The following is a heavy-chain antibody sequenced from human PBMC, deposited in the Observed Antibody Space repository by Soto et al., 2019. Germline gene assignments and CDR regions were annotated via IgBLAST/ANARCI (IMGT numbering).Heavy chain of an antibody. D-gene: IGHD3-9*01. V-gene: IGHV6-1*01. CDR3: ARAGSTMYRLHPHFDY. Sequence: SQTRSLPFAISGDSVSTNSGAWNLIRQSPSRGLEWLGRTFYRSRWYSDYADSVKGRININSDTSKNQFSLQLSSVTPEDTAVYYCARAGSTMYRLHPHFDYWGQGTRVTVSS. CDR1: GDSVSTNSGA. CDR2: TFYRSRWYS. J-gene: IGHJ4*02.